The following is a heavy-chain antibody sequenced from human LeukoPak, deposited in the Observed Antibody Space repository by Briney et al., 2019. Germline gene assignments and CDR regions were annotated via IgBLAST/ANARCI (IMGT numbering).Heavy chain of an antibody. V-gene: IGHV1-2*06. CDR2: INPNNGGT. D-gene: IGHD1-26*01. CDR3: ARGGVVGATDCFDH. CDR1: GYTFTGYY. J-gene: IGHJ4*02. Sequence: GASVKVSCKASGYTFTGYYMHWVRQPPGQGLEWMGRINPNNGGTKYAQKFQGRVTMIRDTYIKTAYMELSRLGADDAAEYYCARGGVVGATDCFDHWGQGTLVTVSS.